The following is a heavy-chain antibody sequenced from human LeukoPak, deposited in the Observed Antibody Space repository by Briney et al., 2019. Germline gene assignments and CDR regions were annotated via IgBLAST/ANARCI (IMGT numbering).Heavy chain of an antibody. CDR2: MYYSGST. V-gene: IGHV4-39*07. CDR1: GGSFSSSTYY. D-gene: IGHD3-22*01. Sequence: SETLSLTCTASGGSFSSSTYYWGWIRQPPGKGLESIGSMYYSGSTYYNQSLKSRVTISADTSKNQFSLKLSSVTAADTAVYYCARAGSDYDSSGYVDYWGQGTLVTVSS. J-gene: IGHJ4*02. CDR3: ARAGSDYDSSGYVDY.